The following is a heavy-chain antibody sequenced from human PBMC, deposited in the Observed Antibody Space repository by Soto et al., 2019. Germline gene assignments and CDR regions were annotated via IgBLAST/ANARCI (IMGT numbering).Heavy chain of an antibody. D-gene: IGHD6-19*01. CDR2: INAGNSKT. Sequence: ASVKVSCKASGYTFSGHAIHWLRQAPGQRPEWLGWINAGNSKTYYSQKFQGRVTITRDTSASTAYMELSSLRSEDTAVYYCARILYSSGWYGHYYGMDVWGQGTTVTVSS. J-gene: IGHJ6*02. V-gene: IGHV1-3*01. CDR1: GYTFSGHA. CDR3: ARILYSSGWYGHYYGMDV.